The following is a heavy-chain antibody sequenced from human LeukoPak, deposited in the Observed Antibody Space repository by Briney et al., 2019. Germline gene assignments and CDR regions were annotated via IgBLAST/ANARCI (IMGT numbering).Heavy chain of an antibody. V-gene: IGHV4-38-2*02. CDR3: ARVEWVAVAGTFDY. CDR1: GYSISSGYY. J-gene: IGHJ4*02. Sequence: PSETLSLTCSVSGYSISSGYYWGWIRQPPGKGLEWIGSIYHSGSTYYNPSLKSRVTISVDTSKNQFSLKLSSVTAADTAVYYCARVEWVAVAGTFDYWGQGTLATVSS. D-gene: IGHD6-19*01. CDR2: IYHSGST.